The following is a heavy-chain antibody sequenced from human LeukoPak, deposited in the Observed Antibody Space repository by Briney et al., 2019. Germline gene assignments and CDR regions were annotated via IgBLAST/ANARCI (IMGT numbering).Heavy chain of an antibody. Sequence: PGGSLRLSCAASGFTFSSYAMSWVRQAPGKGLEWVSAISGSGGSTYYADSVKGRFTISRDNSKNTLYLQMNSLRAEDTAVYYCAKAALDCSSTSCYTGGIDYYYYYMDVWGKGTTVTVSS. J-gene: IGHJ6*03. D-gene: IGHD2-2*02. V-gene: IGHV3-23*01. CDR3: AKAALDCSSTSCYTGGIDYYYYYMDV. CDR2: ISGSGGST. CDR1: GFTFSSYA.